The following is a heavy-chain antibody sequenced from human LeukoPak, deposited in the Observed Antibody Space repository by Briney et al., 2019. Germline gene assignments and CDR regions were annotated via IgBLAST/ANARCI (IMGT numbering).Heavy chain of an antibody. CDR1: VFTFNTHY. CDR2: IRHDRSDS. CDR3: AKYLGRALGH. Sequence: GGSLRLSCAASVFTFNTHYMAWVRQAPGKGPEWVAHIRHDRSDSGYVESVEGRFTISRDNSKNLVYLQMTNLRVEDTAVYYCAKYLGRALGHRGQGTLVTVSS. J-gene: IGHJ4*02. D-gene: IGHD2/OR15-2a*01. V-gene: IGHV3-7*01.